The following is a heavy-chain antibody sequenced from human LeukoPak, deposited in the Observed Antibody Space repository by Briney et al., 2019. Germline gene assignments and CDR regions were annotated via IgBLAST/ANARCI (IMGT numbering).Heavy chain of an antibody. CDR3: ARENGAYCSGGSCYDAFDI. Sequence: GASVKVSCKASGYTFTGYYMHWVRQAPGQGLEWMGWINPNSGGTNYAQKVQGRVTMTRDTSISTTSMELSGLRSDDTAVYYCARENGAYCSGGSCYDAFDIWGQGTMVTVSS. V-gene: IGHV1-2*02. CDR1: GYTFTGYY. J-gene: IGHJ3*02. CDR2: INPNSGGT. D-gene: IGHD2-15*01.